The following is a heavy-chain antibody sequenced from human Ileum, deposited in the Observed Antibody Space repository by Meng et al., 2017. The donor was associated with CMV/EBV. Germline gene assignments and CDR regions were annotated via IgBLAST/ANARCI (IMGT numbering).Heavy chain of an antibody. Sequence: ASVKVSCKASGYTFTSYGISWLRQAPGQGLEWMGWISAYNGNTNYAQKLQGRVTMTTDTSTSTAYMELRSLRSDDTAVYYCARAKGYCSSTSCYSGGWFDPWGQGTLVTVSS. D-gene: IGHD2-2*02. J-gene: IGHJ5*02. CDR2: ISAYNGNT. CDR1: GYTFTSYG. CDR3: ARAKGYCSSTSCYSGGWFDP. V-gene: IGHV1-18*01.